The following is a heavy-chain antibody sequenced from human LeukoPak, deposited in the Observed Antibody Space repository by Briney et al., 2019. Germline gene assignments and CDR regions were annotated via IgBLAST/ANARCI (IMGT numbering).Heavy chain of an antibody. Sequence: SSETLSLTCTVSGGSISGSNYYWGWIRQPPGKGLEWIGRIYTSGSTNYNPSLKSRVTMSVDTSKNQFSLKLSSVTAADTAVYYCARDPIAVAGIDYWGQGTLVTVSS. CDR2: IYTSGST. J-gene: IGHJ4*02. D-gene: IGHD6-19*01. V-gene: IGHV4-39*07. CDR1: GGSISGSNYY. CDR3: ARDPIAVAGIDY.